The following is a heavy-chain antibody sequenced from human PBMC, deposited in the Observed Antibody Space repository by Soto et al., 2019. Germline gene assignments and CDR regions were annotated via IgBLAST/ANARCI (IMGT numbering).Heavy chain of an antibody. Sequence: GGSLRLSCAASGFTFSSYAMSWVRQAPGKGLEWVSAISGSGGSTYYADSVKGRFTISRDNSKNTLYLQMNSLRAEDTAVYYCAKDLRVTIFGVVIIHHDAFDIWGQGTMVTVSS. CDR3: AKDLRVTIFGVVIIHHDAFDI. V-gene: IGHV3-23*01. J-gene: IGHJ3*02. CDR1: GFTFSSYA. D-gene: IGHD3-3*01. CDR2: ISGSGGST.